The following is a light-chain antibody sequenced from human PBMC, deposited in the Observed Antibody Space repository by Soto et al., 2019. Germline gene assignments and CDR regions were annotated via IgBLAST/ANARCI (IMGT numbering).Light chain of an antibody. CDR2: DVS. J-gene: IGLJ2*01. V-gene: IGLV2-14*01. Sequence: QSVLTQPASVSGSPGQSITISCTGTSSDVGGYDFVSWYQQHPGKAPKLMIYDVSNRPSGVSHRFSGSKSGNTASLTNSGLQDEDEADYYCSSYTDSTTLRIFGGGTKLTVL. CDR3: SSYTDSTTLRI. CDR1: SSDVGGYDF.